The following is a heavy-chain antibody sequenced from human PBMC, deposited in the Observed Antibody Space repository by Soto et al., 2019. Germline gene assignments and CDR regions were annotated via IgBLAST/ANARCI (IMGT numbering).Heavy chain of an antibody. D-gene: IGHD5-12*01. CDR1: GYTFTSYY. CDR3: AGVKHLDEMATPFYY. CDR2: INPSGGST. V-gene: IGHV1-46*01. Sequence: QVQLVQSGAEVKKPGASVKVSCKASGYTFTSYYMHWVRQAPGQGLEWMGIINPSGGSTSYAQKFQGRVTMTRDTSTSTVYMELSSLRSEDTAVYYCAGVKHLDEMATPFYYWGQGTLVTVSS. J-gene: IGHJ4*02.